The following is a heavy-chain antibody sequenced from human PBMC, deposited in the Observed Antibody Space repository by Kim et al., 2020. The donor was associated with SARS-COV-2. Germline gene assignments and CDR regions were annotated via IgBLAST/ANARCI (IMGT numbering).Heavy chain of an antibody. CDR1: GFTFSSYA. V-gene: IGHV3-30*04. D-gene: IGHD3-22*01. Sequence: GGSLRLSCAASGFTFSSYAMHWVRQAPGKGLEWVAVISYDGSNKYYADSVKGRFTISRDNSKNTLYLQMNSLRAEDTAVYYCARDDRTYYYDSSGYQYF. CDR2: ISYDGSNK. J-gene: IGHJ4*01. CDR3: ARDDRTYYYDSSGYQYF.